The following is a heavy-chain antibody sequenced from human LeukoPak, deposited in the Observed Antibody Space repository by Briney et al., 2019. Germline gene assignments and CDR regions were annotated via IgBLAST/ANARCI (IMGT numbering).Heavy chain of an antibody. Sequence: GGSLRLSCAASGFTFSSYAMSWVRQAPGKGLEWVSAISGSGGSTYYADSVKGRFTVSRDNSKNTLYLQMNSLRAEDTAVYYCAKDLDFWSGYYDYWGQGTLVTVSS. CDR1: GFTFSSYA. J-gene: IGHJ4*02. CDR2: ISGSGGST. CDR3: AKDLDFWSGYYDY. V-gene: IGHV3-23*01. D-gene: IGHD3-3*01.